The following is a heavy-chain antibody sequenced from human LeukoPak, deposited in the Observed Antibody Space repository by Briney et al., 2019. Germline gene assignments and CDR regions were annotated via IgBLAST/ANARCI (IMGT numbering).Heavy chain of an antibody. CDR2: ISSSSSYI. V-gene: IGHV3-21*01. J-gene: IGHJ4*02. Sequence: GGSLRLSCAASGFTFSSYSMNWVRQAPGKGLEWVSSISSSSSYIYYADSVKGRFTISRDNAKNSLYLQMNSMRAEDTAVYYCARGRNLNTRYYFDYWGEGTLVTVSS. CDR3: ARGRNLNTRYYFDY. CDR1: GFTFSSYS. D-gene: IGHD1/OR15-1a*01.